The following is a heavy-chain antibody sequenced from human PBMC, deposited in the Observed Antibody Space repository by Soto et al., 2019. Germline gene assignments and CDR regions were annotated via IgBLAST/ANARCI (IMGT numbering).Heavy chain of an antibody. CDR2: ISGSGGST. CDR3: AKATRGGAATLIRDY. Sequence: EVQLLESGGGLVQPGGSLRLSCAAAGFTFSIYAMTWVRQAPGKGLGWASAISGSGGSTYYADSVKGRFTISRDNSKNTLYLQMNSLRADDTAVYYCAKATRGGAATLIRDYWGQGTLVTVSS. V-gene: IGHV3-23*01. J-gene: IGHJ4*02. D-gene: IGHD6-13*01. CDR1: GFTFSIYA.